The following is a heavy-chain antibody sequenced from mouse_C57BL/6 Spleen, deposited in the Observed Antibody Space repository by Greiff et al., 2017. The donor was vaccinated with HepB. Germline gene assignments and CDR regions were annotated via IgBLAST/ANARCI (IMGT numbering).Heavy chain of an antibody. CDR3: ACYSSGRRDYAMDY. Sequence: QVQLQQPGAELVRPGTSVKLSCKASGYTFTSYWMHWVKQRPGQGLEWIGVIDPSDSYTNYNQKFKGKATLTVDTSSSTAYMQLSSLTSEDSAVYYCACYSSGRRDYAMDYWGQGTSVTVSS. CDR2: IDPSDSYT. D-gene: IGHD3-2*02. J-gene: IGHJ4*01. CDR1: GYTFTSYW. V-gene: IGHV1-59*01.